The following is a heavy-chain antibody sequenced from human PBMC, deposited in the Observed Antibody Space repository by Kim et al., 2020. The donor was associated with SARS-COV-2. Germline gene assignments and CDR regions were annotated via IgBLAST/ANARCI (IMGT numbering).Heavy chain of an antibody. J-gene: IGHJ5*02. CDR3: ASYRYNTSHNWFDP. V-gene: IGHV4-34*01. D-gene: IGHD1-20*01. Sequence: NPTLKTRVTISVDTSKNPFSLKLSSVTAADTAVYYCASYRYNTSHNWFDPWGQGTLVTVSS.